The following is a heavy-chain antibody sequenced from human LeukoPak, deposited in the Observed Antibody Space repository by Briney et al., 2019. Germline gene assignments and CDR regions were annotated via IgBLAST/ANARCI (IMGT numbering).Heavy chain of an antibody. J-gene: IGHJ3*02. D-gene: IGHD5-12*01. V-gene: IGHV1-69*06. CDR2: IIPIFGTA. CDR3: AKDHQEGYLNAFDI. CDR1: GGTFSSYA. Sequence: SVKVSCKASGGTFSSYAISWVRQAPGQGLEWMGGIIPIFGTANYAQKFQGRVTITADKSTSTAYMELSSLRADDTAVYYCAKDHQEGYLNAFDIWGQGTMVAVSS.